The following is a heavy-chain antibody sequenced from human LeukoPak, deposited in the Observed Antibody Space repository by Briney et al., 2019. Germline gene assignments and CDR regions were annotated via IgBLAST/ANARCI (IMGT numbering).Heavy chain of an antibody. CDR2: ISSSGDST. V-gene: IGHV3-23*01. D-gene: IGHD6-19*01. Sequence: PGGSLRLSCAASGLTFSSYAMSWVRQAPGKGLEWVSGISSSGDSTFRFTISRDNSKNTLYLQMNSLRAEDTAVYYCAKDQGSSSGWYSRDGFALWGRGTMVTVSS. CDR1: GLTFSSYA. CDR3: AKDQGSSSGWYSRDGFAL. J-gene: IGHJ3*01.